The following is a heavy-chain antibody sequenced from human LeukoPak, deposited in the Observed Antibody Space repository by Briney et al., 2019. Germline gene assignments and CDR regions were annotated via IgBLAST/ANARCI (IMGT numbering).Heavy chain of an antibody. CDR3: AKDSSGWYGDY. CDR2: ISGRGGST. V-gene: IGHV3-23*01. CDR1: GFTFSSYA. J-gene: IGHJ4*02. D-gene: IGHD6-19*01. Sequence: PGESLRLSCAASGFTFSSYAMSWVCQAPGKGLEWVSCISGRGGSTYYADSVKGRFTISRDNSKNTLYLQMNSPRAEDTAVYYCAKDSSGWYGDYWGQGTLVTVSS.